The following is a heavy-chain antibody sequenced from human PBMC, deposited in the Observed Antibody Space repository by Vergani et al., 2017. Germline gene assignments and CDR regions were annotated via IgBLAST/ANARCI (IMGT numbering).Heavy chain of an antibody. Sequence: QVQLVQSGAEVKKPGSSVKVSCKASGGTFSSYAISWVRQAPGQGLEWMGGIIPIFGTANYAQKFQGRVTITADESTSTAYMELSSLRSEDTAVYYCARGVSIAARRGTQLLDYYYYMDVWGKGTTVTVSS. J-gene: IGHJ6*03. CDR3: ARGVSIAARRGTQLLDYYYYMDV. CDR1: GGTFSSYA. D-gene: IGHD6-6*01. CDR2: IIPIFGTA. V-gene: IGHV1-69*01.